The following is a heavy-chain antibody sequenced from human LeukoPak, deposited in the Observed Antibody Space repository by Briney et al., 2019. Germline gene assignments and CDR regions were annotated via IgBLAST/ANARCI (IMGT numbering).Heavy chain of an antibody. CDR3: ARREGDYIKRGWFDP. V-gene: IGHV3-21*01. J-gene: IGHJ5*02. CDR2: ISSSSTYI. D-gene: IGHD4-11*01. CDR1: GFTFSSYT. Sequence: PGGSLRLSCAASGFTFSSYTIIWVRQAPGKRLEWVSSISSSSTYIYYADSVKGRFTISRDNAKNSLYLQMNSLRVEDTAVYYCARREGDYIKRGWFDPWGQGTLVTVSS.